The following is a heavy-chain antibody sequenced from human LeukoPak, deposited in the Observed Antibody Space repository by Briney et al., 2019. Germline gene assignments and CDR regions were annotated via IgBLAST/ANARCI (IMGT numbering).Heavy chain of an antibody. V-gene: IGHV3-21*01. D-gene: IGHD2-8*01. Sequence: GGSLRLSCAASGFTFSSYSMNWVRQAPGKGLELVSSISSSSSYIYYADSVKGRFTISRDNAKNSLYLYMSSLRVEDTAVYYCSSQPAVLDLDCWGQGTLVTVSS. CDR3: SSQPAVLDLDC. J-gene: IGHJ4*02. CDR1: GFTFSSYS. CDR2: ISSSSSYI.